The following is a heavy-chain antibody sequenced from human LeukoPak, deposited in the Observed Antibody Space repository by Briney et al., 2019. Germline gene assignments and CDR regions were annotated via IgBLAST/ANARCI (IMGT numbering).Heavy chain of an antibody. CDR3: AKCRDGYNPYFDY. V-gene: IGHV3-66*01. CDR2: LYSNGNT. D-gene: IGHD5-24*01. Sequence: GGSLRLSCAASGFTVSTNYMTWVRQAPGKGLEWVSVLYSNGNTYYADSVKGRFTISRDNSENTLFLEMNSLRAEDTAVYYCAKCRDGYNPYFDYWGPGTRVTVSS. J-gene: IGHJ4*02. CDR1: GFTVSTNY.